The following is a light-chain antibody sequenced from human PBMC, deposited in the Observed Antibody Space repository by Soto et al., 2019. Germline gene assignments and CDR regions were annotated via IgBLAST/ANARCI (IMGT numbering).Light chain of an antibody. V-gene: IGLV2-8*01. CDR1: SSDVGGYNY. CDR2: EVS. CDR3: SSYAGSNNLWV. Sequence: QSALTQPPSASGSPGQSVTISCTGISSDVGGYNYVSWYQQHPGKAPKLMIYEVSKRPSGVPDRFSGSKSGNTASLTVSGLQAEDEADYYCSSYAGSNNLWVFGGGTKLTVL. J-gene: IGLJ3*02.